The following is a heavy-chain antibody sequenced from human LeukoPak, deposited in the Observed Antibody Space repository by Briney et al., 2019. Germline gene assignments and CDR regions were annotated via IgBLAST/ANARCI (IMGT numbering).Heavy chain of an antibody. J-gene: IGHJ4*02. V-gene: IGHV1-58*02. Sequence: GASVKVSCKASGFTFTSSAMQWVRQARGQRLEWIGWIVVGSGNTNYAQKFQERVTITRDMSTSTAYMELSSLRSEDTAVYYCAADPGYYYDSSGYYWGQGTLVTVSS. CDR1: GFTFTSSA. CDR3: AADPGYYYDSSGYY. D-gene: IGHD3-22*01. CDR2: IVVGSGNT.